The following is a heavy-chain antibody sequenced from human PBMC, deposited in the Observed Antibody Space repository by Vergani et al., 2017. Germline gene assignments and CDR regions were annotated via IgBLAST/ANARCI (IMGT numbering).Heavy chain of an antibody. CDR1: GGSISSGSYY. Sequence: QVQLQESGPGLVKPSQTLSLTCTVSGGSISSGSYYWSWIRQPAGKGLEWIGRIYTSGSTNYNPSLKSRVTISVDTSKNHFSLKLSSVTAADTAVYYCARVPRYDMLAGLYYYYGMDVWGQGTTVTVSS. CDR3: ARVPRYDMLAGLYYYYGMDV. CDR2: IYTSGST. D-gene: IGHD3-9*01. V-gene: IGHV4-61*02. J-gene: IGHJ6*02.